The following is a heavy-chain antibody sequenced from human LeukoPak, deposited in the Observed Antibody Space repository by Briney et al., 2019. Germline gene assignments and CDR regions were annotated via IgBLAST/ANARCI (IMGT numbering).Heavy chain of an antibody. D-gene: IGHD6-13*01. J-gene: IGHJ3*02. CDR3: AGSYSSTWYSTFDI. CDR2: LDYSGNT. CDR1: GGSLNSNSYY. V-gene: IGHV4-39*01. Sequence: SETLSLTCTVSGGSLNSNSYYWGWIRQPPGKGLEWIGSLDYSGNTYYSPSLKSRITISVDTSKSQFSLKLSSVTAAETAIYYCAGSYSSTWYSTFDIWGQGTMVTVSS.